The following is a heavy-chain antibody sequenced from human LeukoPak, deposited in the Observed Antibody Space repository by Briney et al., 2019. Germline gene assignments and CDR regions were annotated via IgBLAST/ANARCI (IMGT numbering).Heavy chain of an antibody. V-gene: IGHV4-39*01. CDR3: ASVYSSSAPYYFDY. CDR1: GGSISSSSYY. D-gene: IGHD6-13*01. J-gene: IGHJ4*02. CDR2: IYYGGGT. Sequence: PSETLSLTCTVSGGSISSSSYYCGWIRQPPGKGLEWIGSIYYGGGTYSNPSLKSRVTISVDTSKNQFSLKLSSVTAADTAVYYSASVYSSSAPYYFDYWGQGTLVTVSS.